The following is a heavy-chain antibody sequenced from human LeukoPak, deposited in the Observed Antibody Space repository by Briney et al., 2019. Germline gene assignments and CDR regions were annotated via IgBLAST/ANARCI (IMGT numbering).Heavy chain of an antibody. Sequence: ASVKVSCKASGYTSTGYYMHWVRQAPGQGLEWMGGIIPIFGTANYAQKFQGRVTITADESTSTAYMELSSLRSEDTAVYYCARDSLNYYDSSGYGLDYWGQGTLVTVSS. J-gene: IGHJ4*02. CDR1: GYTSTGYY. CDR2: IIPIFGTA. V-gene: IGHV1-69*13. CDR3: ARDSLNYYDSSGYGLDY. D-gene: IGHD3-22*01.